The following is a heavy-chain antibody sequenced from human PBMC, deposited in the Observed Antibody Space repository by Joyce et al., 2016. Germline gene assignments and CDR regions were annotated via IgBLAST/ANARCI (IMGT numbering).Heavy chain of an antibody. CDR3: ARGGLVYDYSMDV. V-gene: IGHV3-21*02. J-gene: IGHJ6*02. CDR1: GLTFRTSS. CDR2: ISGDSTYI. Sequence: EVQLVESGGGLVEPGGSLRISCAASGLTFRTSSMSWFRQAPGKGLDGVSAISGDSTYIFYADSVKGRFTVSRDNAKNSLYLQMNTLRAEDTAVFFCARGGLVYDYSMDVWGQGTTVTVSS. D-gene: IGHD2-8*02.